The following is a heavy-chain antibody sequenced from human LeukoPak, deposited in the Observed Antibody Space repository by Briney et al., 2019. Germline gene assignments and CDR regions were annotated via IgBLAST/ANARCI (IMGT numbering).Heavy chain of an antibody. CDR3: AELGITMIGGV. CDR1: GFTVSSNY. Sequence: QTGGSLRLSCAASGFTVSSNYMSWVRQAPGKGLYWVSVIYSGGSTYYADSVKGRFTISRDNAKNSLYLQMNSLRAEDTAVYYCAELGITMIGGVWGKGTTVTISS. CDR2: IYSGGST. D-gene: IGHD3-10*02. J-gene: IGHJ6*04. V-gene: IGHV3-53*01.